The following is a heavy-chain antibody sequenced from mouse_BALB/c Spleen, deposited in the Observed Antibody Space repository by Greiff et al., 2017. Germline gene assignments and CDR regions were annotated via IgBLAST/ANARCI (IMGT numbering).Heavy chain of an antibody. J-gene: IGHJ1*01. CDR3: ARLLRLPWYFDV. D-gene: IGHD1-2*01. CDR2: IYPGSGNT. Sequence: VQLQQSGPELVKPGASVKISCKASGYTFTDYYINWVKQKPGQGPEWIGWIYPGSGNTKYNEKFKGKATLTVDTSSSTAYMQLSSLTSEDTAVYFCARLLRLPWYFDVWGAGTTVTVSS. V-gene: IGHV1-84*02. CDR1: GYTFTDYY.